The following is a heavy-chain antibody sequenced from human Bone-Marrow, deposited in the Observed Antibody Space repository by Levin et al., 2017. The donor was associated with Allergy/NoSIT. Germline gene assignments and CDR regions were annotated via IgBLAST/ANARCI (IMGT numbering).Heavy chain of an antibody. D-gene: IGHD2-2*01. CDR1: GFAFSNYG. J-gene: IGHJ6*02. CDR3: AKDLVPYCSSLTCYLGGDSMDV. CDR2: MSYDGTNK. Sequence: GESLKISCAASGFAFSNYGIHWVRQAPGKGLEWVAVMSYDGTNKYYADSVKGRFSISRDNSRYTVYLQMNSLRVGETAVYYCAKDLVPYCSSLTCYLGGDSMDVWGQGTKVTVSS. V-gene: IGHV3-30*18.